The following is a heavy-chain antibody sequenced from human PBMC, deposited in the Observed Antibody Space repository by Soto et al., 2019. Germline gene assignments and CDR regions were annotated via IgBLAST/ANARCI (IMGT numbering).Heavy chain of an antibody. D-gene: IGHD6-6*01. Sequence: GGPLRLSCAASGFTFSDYYMSWIRQAPGKGLEWVSYISSSGSTIYYADSVKGRFTISRDNAKNSLYLQMNSLRAEDTAVYYCASDSSSAEDAFDIWGQGTMVTVSS. CDR2: ISSSGSTI. V-gene: IGHV3-11*01. CDR1: GFTFSDYY. J-gene: IGHJ3*02. CDR3: ASDSSSAEDAFDI.